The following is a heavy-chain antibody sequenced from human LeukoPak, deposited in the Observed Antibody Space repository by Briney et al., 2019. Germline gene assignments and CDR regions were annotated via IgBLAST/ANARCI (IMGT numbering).Heavy chain of an antibody. CDR2: IKQDGSEK. CDR1: GFTFSSYW. V-gene: IGHV3-7*01. D-gene: IGHD6-19*01. J-gene: IGHJ4*02. Sequence: PGGSLRLSCAASGFTFSSYWMSWVRQAPGKGLEWVANIKQDGSEKYYVDSVKGRFTISRDNAKNSLYLQMNSLRAEDTAVYYCARASGSGWRGFDYWGQGTLVTVSS. CDR3: ARASGSGWRGFDY.